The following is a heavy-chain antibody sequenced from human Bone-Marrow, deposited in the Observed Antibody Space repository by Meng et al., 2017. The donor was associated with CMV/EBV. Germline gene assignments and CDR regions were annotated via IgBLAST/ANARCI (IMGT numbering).Heavy chain of an antibody. Sequence: GESLKISCAASGFTVSSNYMSWVRQAPGKGLEWVSVIYSGGSTYYADSVKGRFTISRDNSKNTLYLQMNSLRAEGTAVYYCARERYSSTWGQGTLVTVSS. J-gene: IGHJ5*02. CDR1: GFTVSSNY. CDR3: ARERYSST. V-gene: IGHV3-66*02. D-gene: IGHD6-13*01. CDR2: IYSGGST.